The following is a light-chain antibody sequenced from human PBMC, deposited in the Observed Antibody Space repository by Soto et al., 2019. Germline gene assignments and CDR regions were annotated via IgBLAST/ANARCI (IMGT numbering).Light chain of an antibody. CDR2: EVS. V-gene: IGLV2-14*01. CDR3: SSYTSSSTWL. CDR1: SSDVGGYDY. J-gene: IGLJ2*01. Sequence: QSALTQPASVSGSPGQSITISCTGTSSDVGGYDYVSWYQHHPGKAPKLMIYEVSHRPSGVSNRFSGSKSGNTASLTISGLQAEDEADYYCSSYTSSSTWLFGGGTKLTVL.